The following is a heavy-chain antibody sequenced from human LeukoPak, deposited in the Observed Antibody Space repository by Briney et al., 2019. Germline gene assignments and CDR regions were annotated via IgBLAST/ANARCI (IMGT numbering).Heavy chain of an antibody. Sequence: QPGGCLRLACAASGLTFSSYSMSSVRQTPGRGLEWDSSISGSGGRIDYADSVKGRFTISRDNSKNTLSLQMNSLTAEDTAVYYCAKNPRLEGWIYFDSWGQGILVTVSS. CDR1: GLTFSSYS. CDR3: AKNPRLEGWIYFDS. D-gene: IGHD1-1*01. J-gene: IGHJ4*02. V-gene: IGHV3-23*01. CDR2: ISGSGGRI.